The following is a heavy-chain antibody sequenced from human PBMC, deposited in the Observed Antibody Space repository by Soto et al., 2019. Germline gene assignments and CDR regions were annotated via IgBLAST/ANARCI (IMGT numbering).Heavy chain of an antibody. Sequence: SETLSLTCTVSGGSISSYYWSWIRQPPGKGLEWIGDIYYSGSTNYNPSLKSRVTISVDTSKNQFFLNLRSVTAADTAMYYCAKPENNSWGQGIQVTVPS. CDR1: GGSISSYY. J-gene: IGHJ4*02. CDR3: AKPENNS. CDR2: IYYSGST. V-gene: IGHV4-59*08.